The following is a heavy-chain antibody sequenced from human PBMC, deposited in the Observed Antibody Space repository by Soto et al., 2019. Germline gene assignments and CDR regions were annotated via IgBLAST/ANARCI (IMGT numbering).Heavy chain of an antibody. V-gene: IGHV1-2*02. J-gene: IGHJ5*02. CDR1: GCTFSGYY. CDR3: ARKGVPAAIKGFDP. CDR2: INPNSGGT. D-gene: IGHD2-2*01. Sequence: GASVKVSCKASGCTFSGYYMHWVRQAPGQGLEWMGWINPNSGGTNYAQKFQGRVTMTKDTSISTAYMELSRLRSDDTAVYYCARKGVPAAIKGFDPWGQGTLVTVSS.